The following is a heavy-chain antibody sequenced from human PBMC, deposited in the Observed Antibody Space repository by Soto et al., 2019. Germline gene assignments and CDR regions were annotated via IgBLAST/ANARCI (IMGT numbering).Heavy chain of an antibody. CDR1: GFTFSNAW. CDR3: TTDPGAMIVGVKR. V-gene: IGHV3-15*07. CDR2: IKSKTDGGTT. Sequence: PGGSLRLSCAASGFTFSNAWMNWVRQAPGKGLEWVGRIKSKTDGGTTDYAAPVKGRFTISRDDSKNTLYLQMNSLKTEDTAVYYCTTDPGAMIVGVKRWGQGTRVTVSS. D-gene: IGHD3-22*01. J-gene: IGHJ4*02.